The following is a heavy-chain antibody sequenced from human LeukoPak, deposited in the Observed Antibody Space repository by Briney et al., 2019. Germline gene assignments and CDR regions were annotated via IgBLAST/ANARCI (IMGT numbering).Heavy chain of an antibody. J-gene: IGHJ6*03. CDR3: AREYGDGDYYYYYMDV. D-gene: IGHD4-17*01. V-gene: IGHV3-21*04. Sequence: GGSLRLSCAASGFTFSSYGMSWVRQAPGKGLEWVSGISGSGSNTFYADSVKGRFTISRDNAKNSLYLQMNSLRAEDTAVYYCAREYGDGDYYYYYMDVWGKGTTVTVSS. CDR2: ISGSGSNT. CDR1: GFTFSSYG.